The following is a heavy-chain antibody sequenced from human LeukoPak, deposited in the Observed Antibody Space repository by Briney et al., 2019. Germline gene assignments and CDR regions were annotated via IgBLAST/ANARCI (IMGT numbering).Heavy chain of an antibody. CDR1: GFTFSNAW. D-gene: IGHD3-22*01. CDR2: IKSKTDGGTT. J-gene: IGHJ4*02. V-gene: IGHV3-15*01. Sequence: GGSLRLSCAASGFTFSNAWMSWVRQAPGKGLEWVGRIKSKTDGGTTDYAAPVKGRFTISRDDSKNTLYLQMNSLKIEDTAVYYCTTIGKGYYDSSGYSWYFDYWGQGTLVTVSS. CDR3: TTIGKGYYDSSGYSWYFDY.